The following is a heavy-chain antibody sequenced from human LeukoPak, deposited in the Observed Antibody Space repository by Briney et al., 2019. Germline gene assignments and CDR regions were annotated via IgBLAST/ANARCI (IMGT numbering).Heavy chain of an antibody. V-gene: IGHV3-74*01. CDR2: INSDGSST. D-gene: IGHD5-24*01. J-gene: IGHJ4*02. CDR3: ARADGSILLDY. CDR1: GFTFSSYW. Sequence: GGSLRLSCAASGFTFSSYWMHWVRQAPGKGLVWVSRINSDGSSTSYVDSVKGRFAISRDNAKNTLYLQMNSLRAEDTAVYYCARADGSILLDYWGQGTLVTVSS.